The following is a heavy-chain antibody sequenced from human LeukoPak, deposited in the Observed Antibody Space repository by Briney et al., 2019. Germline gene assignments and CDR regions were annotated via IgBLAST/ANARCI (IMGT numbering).Heavy chain of an antibody. J-gene: IGHJ3*02. CDR1: GGSLSGFY. CDR2: TNHSGST. V-gene: IGHV4-34*01. CDR3: ASERYCSSTSCPDEAFDI. D-gene: IGHD2-2*01. Sequence: SETLSLTCAVYGGSLSGFYWSWIRQPPGNGLEWIGETNHSGSTNYNPSLKSRVTISVDTSKNQFSLKLSSVTAADTAVYYCASERYCSSTSCPDEAFDIWGQGTMVTVSS.